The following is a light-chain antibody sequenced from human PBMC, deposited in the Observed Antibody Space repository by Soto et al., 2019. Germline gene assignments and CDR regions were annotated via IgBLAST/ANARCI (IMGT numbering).Light chain of an antibody. J-gene: IGLJ1*01. CDR1: SSDVGGYNY. CDR3: SSYAGSNNDYV. V-gene: IGLV2-8*01. CDR2: EVI. Sequence: QSALTQPPSASGSPAQSVTISCTGTSSDVGGYNYVSWYQQHPGKAPKLMIYEVIKRPSGVPDRFSGSKSGNTASLTVSGLQAEDEADYYCSSYAGSNNDYVFGTGTKVTVL.